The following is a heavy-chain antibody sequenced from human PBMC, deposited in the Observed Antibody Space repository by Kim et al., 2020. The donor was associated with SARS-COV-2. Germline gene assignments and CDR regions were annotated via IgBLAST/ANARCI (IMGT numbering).Heavy chain of an antibody. V-gene: IGHV3-33*08. Sequence: GGSLRLSCAASGFTFSSYGMHWVRQAPGKGLEWVAVIWYDGSNKYYADSVKGRFTISRDNSKNTLYLQMNSLRAEDTAVYYCARDWTYCYDSSGYYYPPYYYYGMDVWGQGTTVTVSS. CDR3: ARDWTYCYDSSGYYYPPYYYYGMDV. J-gene: IGHJ6*02. CDR1: GFTFSSYG. CDR2: IWYDGSNK. D-gene: IGHD3-22*01.